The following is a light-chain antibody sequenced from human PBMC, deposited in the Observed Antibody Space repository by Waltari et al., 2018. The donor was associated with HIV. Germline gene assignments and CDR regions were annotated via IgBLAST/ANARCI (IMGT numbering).Light chain of an antibody. Sequence: QSVLTQPPSVSAAPGQKVTISCSGSSSNIGNNYVSWYQQLPGTAPKLLIYANGNRPSGIPDRFSCSKSGTSATLGITGLQTGDEAVYYCATWDSSLSAVVFGGGTKLTVL. CDR3: ATWDSSLSAVV. J-gene: IGLJ2*01. CDR2: ANG. V-gene: IGLV1-51*01. CDR1: SSNIGNNY.